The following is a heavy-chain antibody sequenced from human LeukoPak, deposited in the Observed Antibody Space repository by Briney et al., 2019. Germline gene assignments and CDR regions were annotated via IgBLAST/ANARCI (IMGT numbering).Heavy chain of an antibody. CDR2: INPSGGIT. V-gene: IGHV1-46*01. Sequence: ASVKVSCKASGYTFTSYYMHWVRQAPGQGLEWMGIINPSGGITIYAQMFQGRVTMTRDMSTSTVYMELSSLKSEDTAVYYCARGVYDSSGYYSNYFDYWGQGTLVTVSS. D-gene: IGHD3-22*01. CDR1: GYTFTSYY. CDR3: ARGVYDSSGYYSNYFDY. J-gene: IGHJ4*02.